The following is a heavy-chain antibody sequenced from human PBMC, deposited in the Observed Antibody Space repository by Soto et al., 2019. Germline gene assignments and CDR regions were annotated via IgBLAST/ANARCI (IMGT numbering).Heavy chain of an antibody. Sequence: ASVKVSCKASGYTFTSYGISLVRQAPGQGLEWMGWISAYNGNTNYSQKFQGRVTITTDTSTSTAYMELSSLRSEDTAVYYCARDGVVVVAVSLYYYHYVVVWGKRTTVTVSS. J-gene: IGHJ6*03. D-gene: IGHD2-15*01. CDR2: ISAYNGNT. CDR1: GYTFTSYG. CDR3: ARDGVVVVAVSLYYYHYVVV. V-gene: IGHV1-18*01.